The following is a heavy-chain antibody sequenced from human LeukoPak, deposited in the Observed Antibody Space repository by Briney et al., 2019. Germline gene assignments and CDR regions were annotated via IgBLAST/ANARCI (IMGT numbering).Heavy chain of an antibody. V-gene: IGHV3-7*01. CDR2: INRDGSEK. CDR3: ARGEHSSFDY. Sequence: GGSLRLSCAASGFTFSNFWMGWARQGPEKGLQWVASINRDGSEKHPVDSVKGRFTISRDNAKNSVFLEMSSLRVEDTAVYYCARGEHSSFDYWGQGTLDTVSS. CDR1: GFTFSNFW. D-gene: IGHD6-6*01. J-gene: IGHJ4*02.